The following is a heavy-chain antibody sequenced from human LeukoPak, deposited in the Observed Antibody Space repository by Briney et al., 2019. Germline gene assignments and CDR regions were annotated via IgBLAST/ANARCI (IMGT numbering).Heavy chain of an antibody. Sequence: PGRSLRLSCAVSGFTFTSHGMHWVRQAPGKGLEWVAVIWNDGVTKYYADSVRGRFAISRDNSKNTVYLQMNSLRAEDTAVYYCARARGADSSAYYFDYWGQGTPVTVSS. D-gene: IGHD3-22*01. CDR1: GFTFTSHG. V-gene: IGHV3-33*01. CDR3: ARARGADSSAYYFDY. J-gene: IGHJ4*02. CDR2: IWNDGVTK.